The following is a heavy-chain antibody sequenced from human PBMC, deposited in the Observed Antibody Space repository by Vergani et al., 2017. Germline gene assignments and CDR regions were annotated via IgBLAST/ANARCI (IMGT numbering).Heavy chain of an antibody. D-gene: IGHD7-27*01. V-gene: IGHV1-18*01. CDR3: ARPPRTGDEGYFDY. CDR2: ISAYNGNT. CDR1: GYTFTSYG. Sequence: QVQLVQSGAEVKKPGASVKVSCKASGYTFTSYGISWVRQAPGQGLEWMGWISAYNGNTNYAQKLQGRVTITAVESTSTAYMELSSLRSEDTAVYYCARPPRTGDEGYFDYWGQGTLVTVSS. J-gene: IGHJ4*02.